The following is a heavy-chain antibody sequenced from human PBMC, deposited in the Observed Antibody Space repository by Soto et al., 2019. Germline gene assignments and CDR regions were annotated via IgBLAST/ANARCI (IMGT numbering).Heavy chain of an antibody. D-gene: IGHD3-22*01. CDR1: GGSISSSKW. Sequence: QVQLQESGPRLVKPSWTLSLTCAVSGGSISSSKWWSWVRQPPGKGLEWIGQIYHGGSSDYNPSLKSRVTISVDKSMNQFSLKLSSVTSADTAVYYCARDRDSSDTGGMDVWGQGNTVTVSS. CDR3: ARDRDSSDTGGMDV. J-gene: IGHJ6*02. V-gene: IGHV4-4*02. CDR2: IYHGGSS.